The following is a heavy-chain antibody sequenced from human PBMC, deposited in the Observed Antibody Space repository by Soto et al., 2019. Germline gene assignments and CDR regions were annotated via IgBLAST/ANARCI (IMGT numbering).Heavy chain of an antibody. CDR3: ARDSSRNVGVPAAMNEVMFDP. J-gene: IGHJ5*02. CDR1: GGTFSSYT. CDR2: IIPILGIA. D-gene: IGHD2-2*01. V-gene: IGHV1-69*08. Sequence: QVQLVQSGAEVKKPGSSVKVSCKGSGGTFSSYTISWVRQAPGQGLEWMGRIIPILGIANYAQKFQGRVTITADKSTRQAYMELSSLRSEDTAVYYCARDSSRNVGVPAAMNEVMFDPWGQGTVVTVSS.